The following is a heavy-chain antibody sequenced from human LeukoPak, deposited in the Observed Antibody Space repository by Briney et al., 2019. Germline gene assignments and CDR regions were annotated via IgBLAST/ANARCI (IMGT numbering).Heavy chain of an antibody. J-gene: IGHJ4*02. Sequence: GSLRLSCAASGFTFSSYAMTWVRQAPGKGLEWVSVTSGSGGRTYYADSVKGRVIISRDNTKNTLYLQMSSLRAEDMAVYYCAKDRGGGNLDFDYWGQGTLVTVSS. V-gene: IGHV3-23*01. CDR3: AKDRGGGNLDFDY. D-gene: IGHD2-15*01. CDR2: TSGSGGRT. CDR1: GFTFSSYA.